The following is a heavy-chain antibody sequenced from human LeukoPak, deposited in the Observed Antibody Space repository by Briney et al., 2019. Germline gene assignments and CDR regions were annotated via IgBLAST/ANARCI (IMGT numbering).Heavy chain of an antibody. V-gene: IGHV3-30*02. CDR1: GFTFSNYA. CDR2: IRYDGSNQ. CDR3: AKDRAIFGLHTYYYYYMDV. J-gene: IGHJ6*03. Sequence: PGGSLRLSCAASGFTFSNYAMHWVRQAPGKGLEWVAFIRYDGSNQYYADSVKGRFTISRDNSRNTLYLQMNSLRAEDTAVYYCAKDRAIFGLHTYYYYYMDVWGKGTTVTVSS. D-gene: IGHD3/OR15-3a*01.